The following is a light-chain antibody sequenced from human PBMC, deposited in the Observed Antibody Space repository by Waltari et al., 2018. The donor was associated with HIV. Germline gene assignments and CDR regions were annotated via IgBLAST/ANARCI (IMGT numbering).Light chain of an antibody. J-gene: IGLJ1*01. Sequence: SYVLTQPPSVSVAPGQTASITCGGNNIRSKGVHWYQQKPGQAPVLVVYDDDGGPSRIPERFCGSKSGNTATLTISSVEAGDEADYYCQVGDTSNDHPYVFGTGTKVTVL. V-gene: IGLV3-21*02. CDR2: DDD. CDR1: NIRSKG. CDR3: QVGDTSNDHPYV.